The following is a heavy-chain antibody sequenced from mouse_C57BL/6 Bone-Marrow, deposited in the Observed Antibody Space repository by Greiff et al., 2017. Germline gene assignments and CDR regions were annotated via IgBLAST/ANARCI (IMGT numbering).Heavy chain of an antibody. J-gene: IGHJ3*01. D-gene: IGHD1-1*01. CDR1: GYTFTSYW. V-gene: IGHV1-50*01. CDR3: ARDNYYYGSSPAWFAY. Sequence: VKLQQPGAELVKPGASVKLSCKASGYTFTSYWMQWVKQRPGQGLEWIGEIDPSDSYTNYNQKFKGQATLTVDTSSSTAYLQLSSLTSEDSAVYYCARDNYYYGSSPAWFAYWGQGTLVTVSA. CDR2: IDPSDSYT.